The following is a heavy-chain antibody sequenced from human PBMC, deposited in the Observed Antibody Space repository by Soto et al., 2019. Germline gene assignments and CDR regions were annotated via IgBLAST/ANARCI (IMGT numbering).Heavy chain of an antibody. CDR3: ARFPYCSGGSCPAAFDI. CDR1: GFSFSSYS. D-gene: IGHD2-15*01. Sequence: GGSLRLSCAASGFSFSSYSMNWVRQAPGKGLEWVSSISSSSSYIYYADSVKGRFTISRDNAKNSLYLQMNSLRAEDTAVYYCARFPYCSGGSCPAAFDIWGQGTMVTVSS. J-gene: IGHJ3*02. CDR2: ISSSSSYI. V-gene: IGHV3-21*01.